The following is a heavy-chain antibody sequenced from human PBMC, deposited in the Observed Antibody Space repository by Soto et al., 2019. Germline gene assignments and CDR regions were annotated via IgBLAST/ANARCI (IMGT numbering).Heavy chain of an antibody. CDR3: AKRHSSGYEHFDY. D-gene: IGHD5-12*01. CDR1: GFTFSSYA. CDR2: ISGSGGST. J-gene: IGHJ4*02. V-gene: IGHV3-23*01. Sequence: EVQLLESGGGLVQPGGSLRLSCAASGFTFSSYAMSWVRQAPGKGLEWVSAISGSGGSTYYADSVKGRFTISRDNSKNTLDLEMNSLRAWDTAVYYCAKRHSSGYEHFDYGGQGTLVTVSS.